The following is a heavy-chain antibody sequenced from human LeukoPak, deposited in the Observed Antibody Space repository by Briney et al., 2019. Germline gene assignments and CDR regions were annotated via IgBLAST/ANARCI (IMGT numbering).Heavy chain of an antibody. V-gene: IGHV1-2*02. J-gene: IGHJ4*02. CDR3: ARVGGDYGPFDY. Sequence: AASVKVSCKASGYTFTGYYMHWVRQAPRQRLEWMGWINPNSGGTNYAQKFQGRVTMTRDTSISTAYMELSRLRSDDTAVYYCARVGGDYGPFDYWGQGTLVTVSS. CDR1: GYTFTGYY. D-gene: IGHD4-17*01. CDR2: INPNSGGT.